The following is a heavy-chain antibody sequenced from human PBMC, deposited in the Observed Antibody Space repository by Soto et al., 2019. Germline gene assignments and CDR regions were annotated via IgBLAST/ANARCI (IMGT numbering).Heavy chain of an antibody. V-gene: IGHV4-31*03. CDR1: GDSISGGYY. J-gene: IGHJ6*01. CDR3: ARDRGGYGMDV. CDR2: VSPSGTT. Sequence: QVQLQESGPGLVKPSQTLSLTCTVSGDSISGGYYWSWIRQHPGKGLEWIGYVSPSGTTYYNPSLNGRVAISSDTSKDSFSLDVTCVTAADTAVYHCARDRGGYGMDVWGQGTTVTVSS.